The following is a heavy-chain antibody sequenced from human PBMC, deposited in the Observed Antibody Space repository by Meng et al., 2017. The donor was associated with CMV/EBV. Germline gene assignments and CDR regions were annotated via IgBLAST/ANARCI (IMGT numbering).Heavy chain of an antibody. CDR3: AKGPYCSSTSCYYYYYGMDV. D-gene: IGHD2-2*01. CDR1: GFTFSSYG. V-gene: IGHV3-30*02. J-gene: IGHJ6*02. CDR2: IRYDGSNK. Sequence: GESLKISCAASGFTFSSYGMHWVRQAPGKGLEWVAFIRYDGSNKYYADSAKGRFTISRDNSKNTLYLQMNSLRAEDTAVYYCAKGPYCSSTSCYYYYYGMDVWGQGTTVTVSS.